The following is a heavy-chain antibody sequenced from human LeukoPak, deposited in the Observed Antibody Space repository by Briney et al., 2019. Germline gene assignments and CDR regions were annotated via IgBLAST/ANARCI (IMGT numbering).Heavy chain of an antibody. V-gene: IGHV4-59*01. CDR1: GGSFSGYY. Sequence: SETLSLTCAVYGGSFSGYYWSWIRQPPGKGLEWIGYIYYSGSTNYNPSLKSRVTISVDTSKNQFSLKLSSVTAADTAVYYCARVYPNYYDMASDAFDIWGQGTMVTVSS. D-gene: IGHD3-22*01. CDR3: ARVYPNYYDMASDAFDI. J-gene: IGHJ3*02. CDR2: IYYSGST.